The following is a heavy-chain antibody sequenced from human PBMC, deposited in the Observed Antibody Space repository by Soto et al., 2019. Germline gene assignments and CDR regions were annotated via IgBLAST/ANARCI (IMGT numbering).Heavy chain of an antibody. J-gene: IGHJ6*02. CDR1: GFSISNYT. Sequence: EVQLVESGGGLVKPGGSLRLSCAASGFSISNYTINWVRQAPGKGLEWVSSISRSSRNIYNADSLKGRFTISRDNAKNEVYLNMNSLRAGDTAVYYCARDLKVAATNSYSYYGMDVWGQGTTVTVSS. CDR2: ISRSSRNI. CDR3: ARDLKVAATNSYSYYGMDV. D-gene: IGHD6-19*01. V-gene: IGHV3-21*01.